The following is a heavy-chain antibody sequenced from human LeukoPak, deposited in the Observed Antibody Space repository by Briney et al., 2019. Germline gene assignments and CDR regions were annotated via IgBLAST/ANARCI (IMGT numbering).Heavy chain of an antibody. CDR2: ISYSGST. CDR3: ARSMVRGVFDY. CDR1: GGSISSGDYY. J-gene: IGHJ4*02. Sequence: SETLSLTCTVSGGSISSGDYYWNWIRQPPGKGLEWIGYISYSGSTYFNPSLRSRVTISVDTSENQFSLKLSSVTAADTAVYYCARSMVRGVFDYWGQGTLVTVSS. V-gene: IGHV4-30-4*08. D-gene: IGHD3-10*01.